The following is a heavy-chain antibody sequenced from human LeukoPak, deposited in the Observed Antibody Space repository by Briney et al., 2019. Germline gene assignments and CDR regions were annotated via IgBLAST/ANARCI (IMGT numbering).Heavy chain of an antibody. Sequence: GGSLRLSCAASGFTFSSYAMSWVRQAPGRGLEWVSAISGSGGSTYYADSVKGRFTISRGNSKNTLYLQMNSLRAEDTAVYYCAKLAGRRYCSSTSCFEDYWGQGTLVTVSS. CDR1: GFTFSSYA. CDR2: ISGSGGST. CDR3: AKLAGRRYCSSTSCFEDY. D-gene: IGHD2-2*01. V-gene: IGHV3-23*01. J-gene: IGHJ4*02.